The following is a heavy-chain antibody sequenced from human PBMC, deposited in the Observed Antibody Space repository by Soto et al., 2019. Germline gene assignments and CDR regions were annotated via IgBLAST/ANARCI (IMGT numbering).Heavy chain of an antibody. CDR2: ISAYNGNT. CDR1: GYTFTSYG. Sequence: ASVKVSFKASGYTFTSYGISWVRQAPGQGLEWMGWISAYNGNTNYAQKLQGRVTMTTDTSTSTAYMELRSLRSDDTAVYYCARDAYYYDSSGYYPNDAFDIWGQGTMVTVSS. V-gene: IGHV1-18*01. CDR3: ARDAYYYDSSGYYPNDAFDI. J-gene: IGHJ3*02. D-gene: IGHD3-22*01.